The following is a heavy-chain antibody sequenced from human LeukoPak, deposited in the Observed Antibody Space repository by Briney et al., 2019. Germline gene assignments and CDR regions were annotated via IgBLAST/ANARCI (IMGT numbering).Heavy chain of an antibody. CDR3: ARVSVVRGVIPHY. D-gene: IGHD3-10*01. V-gene: IGHV3-30*04. CDR1: GSTFSSYA. CDR2: ISYDGSNK. J-gene: IGHJ4*02. Sequence: GGSLRLSCAASGSTFSSYAMHWVRQAPGKGLEWVAVISYDGSNKYYADSVKGRFTISRDNSKNTLYLQMNSLRAEDTAVYYCARVSVVRGVIPHYWGQGTLVTVSS.